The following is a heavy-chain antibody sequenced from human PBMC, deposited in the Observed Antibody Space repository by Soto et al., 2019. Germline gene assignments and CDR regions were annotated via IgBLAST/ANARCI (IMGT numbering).Heavy chain of an antibody. J-gene: IGHJ4*02. Sequence: EVQLLESGGGLVQPGGSQRLSCAASGFTFSSDDMTWVRQPPGKGLEWVSTVSGGGGGTYYADSVKGRFTISRDNSKNTLYLQMNSLRAEDTAVYYCAKRGIFGANDYWGQGTLLTVSS. D-gene: IGHD3-3*01. CDR1: GFTFSSDD. CDR2: VSGGGGGT. V-gene: IGHV3-23*01. CDR3: AKRGIFGANDY.